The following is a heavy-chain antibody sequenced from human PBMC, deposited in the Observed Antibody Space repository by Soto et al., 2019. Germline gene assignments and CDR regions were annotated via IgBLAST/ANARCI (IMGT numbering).Heavy chain of an antibody. J-gene: IGHJ6*02. V-gene: IGHV3-23*01. CDR1: GFTFSSYA. Sequence: SGGSLRLSCAASGFTFSSYAMSWVRQAPGKGLEWVSAISGSGGSTYYADSVKGRFTISRDNSKNTLYLQMNSLRAEDTAVYYCAKSGSYSYYYGMNVWGQGTTVTVSS. CDR2: ISGSGGST. CDR3: AKSGSYSYYYGMNV. D-gene: IGHD1-26*01.